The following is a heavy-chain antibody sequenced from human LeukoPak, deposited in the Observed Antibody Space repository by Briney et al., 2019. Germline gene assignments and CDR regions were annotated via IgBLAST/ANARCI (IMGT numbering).Heavy chain of an antibody. CDR3: ARARAGSGDNYYFDY. V-gene: IGHV3-49*04. CDR2: IRSKAYGGTT. CDR1: TFTLNYYS. D-gene: IGHD5-24*01. J-gene: IGHJ4*02. Sequence: PGGSLRLSWLADTFTLNYYSMRWVRQAPGKGLEWVGFIRSKAYGGTTEYAASVKGRFTISRDDSKSIAYLQMNSLRTEDIAVYKGARARAGSGDNYYFDYWGQGTLVTVSS.